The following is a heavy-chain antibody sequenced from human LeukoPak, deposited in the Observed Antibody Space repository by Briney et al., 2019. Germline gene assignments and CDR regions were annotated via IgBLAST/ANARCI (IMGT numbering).Heavy chain of an antibody. CDR1: GYTFTSYD. CDR3: ARTYSSGWFKYYYYYHYMDV. J-gene: IGHJ6*03. CDR2: MNPNSGNT. D-gene: IGHD6-19*01. Sequence: ASVKVSCKASGYTFTSYDINWVRQATGQGLEWIGWMNPNSGNTGYAQKLQGRVNMTRNTSISTGYMELSSLRSEDTAVYYCARTYSSGWFKYYYYYHYMDVWGKGTTVTISS. V-gene: IGHV1-8*01.